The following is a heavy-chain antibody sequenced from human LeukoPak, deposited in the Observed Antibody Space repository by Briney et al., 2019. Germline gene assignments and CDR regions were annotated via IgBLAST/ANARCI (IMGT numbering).Heavy chain of an antibody. Sequence: PGRSLRLSCAASGVSFSSYGMHWVRQAPGKGLEWVAVISYDGSNKYYADSVKGRFTISRDNSKNTLYLQMNSLRAEDTAVYYCAKAAYHYYDSSGYYPIDYWGQGTLVTVSS. CDR3: AKAAYHYYDSSGYYPIDY. CDR2: ISYDGSNK. CDR1: GVSFSSYG. J-gene: IGHJ4*02. V-gene: IGHV3-30*18. D-gene: IGHD3-22*01.